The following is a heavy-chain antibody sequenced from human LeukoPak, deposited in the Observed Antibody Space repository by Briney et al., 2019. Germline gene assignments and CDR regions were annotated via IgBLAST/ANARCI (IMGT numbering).Heavy chain of an antibody. CDR2: IYHSGST. D-gene: IGHD4-17*01. CDR1: GGSISSSNW. V-gene: IGHV4-4*02. CDR3: ARDAGDYATYFDY. Sequence: SGTLPLTCAVSGGSISSSNWWSWVRQPPGKGLEWIGEIYHSGSTNYNPSLKSRVTISVDKSKNQFSLKLSSVTAADTAVYYCARDAGDYATYFDYWGQGTLVTVSS. J-gene: IGHJ4*02.